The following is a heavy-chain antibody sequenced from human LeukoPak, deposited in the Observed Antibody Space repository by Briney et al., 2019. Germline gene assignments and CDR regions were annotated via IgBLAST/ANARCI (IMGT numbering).Heavy chain of an antibody. D-gene: IGHD6-13*01. CDR1: GFTFSSYG. V-gene: IGHV3-30*18. CDR3: AKDTQGYSSSWYPLYYYYYGMDV. CDR2: ISYDGSNK. J-gene: IGHJ6*04. Sequence: PGGSLRLSCAASGFTFSSYGMHWVRQAPGKGLEWVAVISYDGSNKYYADSVKGRFTISRDNSKNTLYLQMNSLRAEDTAVYYCAKDTQGYSSSWYPLYYYYYGMDVWGKGTTVTVSS.